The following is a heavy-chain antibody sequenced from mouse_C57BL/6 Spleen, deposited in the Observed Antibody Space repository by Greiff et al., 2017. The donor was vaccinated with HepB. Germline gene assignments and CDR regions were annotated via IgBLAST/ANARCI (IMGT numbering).Heavy chain of an antibody. Sequence: VQLQQPGAELVKPGASVKLSCKASGYTFTSYWMQWVKQRPGQGLEWIGEIDPSDSYTNYNQKFKGKATLTVDTSSSTAYMQLSSLTSEGSAVYYCARKGLITTVVALYYFDYWGQGTTLTVSS. CDR2: IDPSDSYT. V-gene: IGHV1-50*01. D-gene: IGHD1-1*01. J-gene: IGHJ2*01. CDR3: ARKGLITTVVALYYFDY. CDR1: GYTFTSYW.